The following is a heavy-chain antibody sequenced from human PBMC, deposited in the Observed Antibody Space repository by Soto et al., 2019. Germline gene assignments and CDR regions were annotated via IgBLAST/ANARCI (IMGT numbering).Heavy chain of an antibody. J-gene: IGHJ4*02. V-gene: IGHV3-9*01. Sequence: DVQLVESGGGLVQPGRSLRLSCAASGFTFDDYAMHWVRQAPGKGLEWVSGISWNSGSIGYADSVKGRFTISRDNAKNSLYLQMNSLRAEDTALYYCAKDLASSSHLGVFDYWGQGTLVTVSS. CDR2: ISWNSGSI. CDR3: AKDLASSSHLGVFDY. CDR1: GFTFDDYA. D-gene: IGHD6-6*01.